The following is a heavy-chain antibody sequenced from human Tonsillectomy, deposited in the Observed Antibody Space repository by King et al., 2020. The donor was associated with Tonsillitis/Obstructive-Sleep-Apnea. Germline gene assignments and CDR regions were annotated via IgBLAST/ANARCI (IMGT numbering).Heavy chain of an antibody. D-gene: IGHD6-13*01. Sequence: VQLVESGAEVKKPGASVKVSCKASGYTFTGYYMHWVRQAPGQGLEWMGWINPNSGGTNYEQKFQGRVTMTRDTSISTAYMELSRLRSDDTAVYYCARAEQIAAALNWFDPWGQGTLVTVSS. CDR2: INPNSGGT. V-gene: IGHV1-2*02. CDR1: GYTFTGYY. CDR3: ARAEQIAAALNWFDP. J-gene: IGHJ5*02.